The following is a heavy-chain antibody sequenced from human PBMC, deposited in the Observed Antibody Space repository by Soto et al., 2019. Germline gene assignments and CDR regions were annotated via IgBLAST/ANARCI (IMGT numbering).Heavy chain of an antibody. Sequence: EVKLLESGGGLVQPGGSLRLSCAASGFTFSSYAMSWVRQAPGKGLELVSTITGGGDNTHYADSVKGRFTISRDNSKNTLSLQMNRLRVEDTAVYHCAKGRIAVAAPYNWFDPWGQGTLVAVAS. CDR3: AKGRIAVAAPYNWFDP. CDR2: ITGGGDNT. CDR1: GFTFSSYA. V-gene: IGHV3-23*01. J-gene: IGHJ5*02. D-gene: IGHD6-19*01.